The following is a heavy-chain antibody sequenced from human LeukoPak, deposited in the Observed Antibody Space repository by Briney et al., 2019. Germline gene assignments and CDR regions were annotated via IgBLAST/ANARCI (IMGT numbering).Heavy chain of an antibody. CDR2: ISWNSGSI. CDR1: GFTFDDYA. V-gene: IGHV3-9*01. D-gene: IGHD6-13*01. CDR3: AKDFEYSSSFTFDI. J-gene: IGHJ3*02. Sequence: GGSLRLSCAASGFTFDDYAMHWVRQAPGKGLEWVSGISWNSGSIGYADSVKGRFTISKDNAKNPLYLQMNSLRAEDTALYYCAKDFEYSSSFTFDIWGQGTMVTVSS.